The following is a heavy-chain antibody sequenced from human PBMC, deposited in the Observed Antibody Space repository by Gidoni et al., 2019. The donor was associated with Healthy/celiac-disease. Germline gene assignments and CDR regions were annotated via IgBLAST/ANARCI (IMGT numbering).Heavy chain of an antibody. D-gene: IGHD4-17*01. Sequence: QVQLVESGGGVVQPGRSLRLSCAASGFTFSSYGMHWVRQAPGKGLEWVAVISYDGSNKYYADSVKGRFTISRDNSKNTLYLQMNSLRAEDTAVYYCAKDRNAYGFTDYGMDVWGQGTTVTVSS. CDR3: AKDRNAYGFTDYGMDV. CDR2: ISYDGSNK. CDR1: GFTFSSYG. V-gene: IGHV3-30*18. J-gene: IGHJ6*02.